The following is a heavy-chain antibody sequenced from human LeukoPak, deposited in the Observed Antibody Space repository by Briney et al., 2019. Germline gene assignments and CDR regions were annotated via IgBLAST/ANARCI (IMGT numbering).Heavy chain of an antibody. V-gene: IGHV3-53*01. CDR2: IYSGGST. Sequence: GGSLRLSCAASGFTVSSKYMSWVRQAPGKGLEWISVIYSGGSTYYADSVKGRFTTPRDNSKNTLYLQMNSLRAEDTAVYYCARGCSSTSCYGFDYWGQGTLVTVSS. J-gene: IGHJ4*02. D-gene: IGHD2-2*01. CDR3: ARGCSSTSCYGFDY. CDR1: GFTVSSKY.